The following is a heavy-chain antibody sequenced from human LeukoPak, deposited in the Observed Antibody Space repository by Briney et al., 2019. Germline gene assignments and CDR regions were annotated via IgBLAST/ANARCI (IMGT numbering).Heavy chain of an antibody. CDR1: GFTFSSYW. D-gene: IGHD6-6*01. Sequence: GGSRRLSCAASGFTFSSYWMSWVRQAPGKGLEWVANIKQDGSEKYYVDSVKGRFTISRDNAKNSLYLQMNSLRVEDTAVYYCARDHLYSSSPTDAFDIWGQGTMVTVSS. V-gene: IGHV3-7*01. CDR3: ARDHLYSSSPTDAFDI. J-gene: IGHJ3*02. CDR2: IKQDGSEK.